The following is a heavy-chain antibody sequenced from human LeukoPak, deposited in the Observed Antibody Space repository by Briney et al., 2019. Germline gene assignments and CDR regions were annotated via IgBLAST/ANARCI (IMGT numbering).Heavy chain of an antibody. CDR3: ARGGQLELRGGHYYYYGMDV. D-gene: IGHD1-7*01. CDR2: ISTYNGDT. V-gene: IGHV1-18*04. Sequence: ASVKVSCKASGYTFTGYYMHWVRQAPGQGLEWMGWISTYNGDTKYAQKFQGRVTMTTDTSTSTVYMELRSLRSDETAVYYCARGGQLELRGGHYYYYGMDVWGQGTRVTV. J-gene: IGHJ6*02. CDR1: GYTFTGYY.